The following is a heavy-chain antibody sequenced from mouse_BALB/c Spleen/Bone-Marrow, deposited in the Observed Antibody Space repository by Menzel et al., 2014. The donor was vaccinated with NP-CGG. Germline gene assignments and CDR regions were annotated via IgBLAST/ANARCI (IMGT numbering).Heavy chain of an antibody. Sequence: VKLMDSGPGLVAPSQSLSITCTVSGFSLTSYGVHWVRQPPGKVLEWLGVIWAGGSTNYNSALMSRLSISKDNSKSRVFLKMNSLQTDDTAMYYCARGSYYEGAMDYWGQGTSVTVSS. CDR3: ARGSYYEGAMDY. CDR1: GFSLTSYG. J-gene: IGHJ4*01. V-gene: IGHV2-9*02. CDR2: IWAGGST. D-gene: IGHD1-1*01.